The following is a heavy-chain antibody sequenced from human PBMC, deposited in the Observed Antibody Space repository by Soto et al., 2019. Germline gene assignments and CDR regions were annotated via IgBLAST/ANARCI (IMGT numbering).Heavy chain of an antibody. D-gene: IGHD5-12*01. V-gene: IGHV4-28*01. CDR2: IYYSGST. Sequence: QVQLQESGPGLVKPSDTLSLACAVSGDSISSNNWWGWIRQPPGKGLEWIGYIYYSGSTYYNPSRKILVTMSVDTSKNQFFLNLRSVTVVDTAVYYCVKKESGYNPFDCWGQGTLVTVSS. CDR1: GDSISSNNW. CDR3: VKKESGYNPFDC. J-gene: IGHJ4*02.